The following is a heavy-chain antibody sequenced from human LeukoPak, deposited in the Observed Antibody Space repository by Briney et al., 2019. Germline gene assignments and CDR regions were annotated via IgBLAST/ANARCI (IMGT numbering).Heavy chain of an antibody. D-gene: IGHD3-9*01. CDR1: GGSFSGYY. V-gene: IGHV4-34*01. Sequence: SETLSLTCAVYGGSFSGYYWSWIRQPPGKGLEWIGEINHSGSTNYNPSLKSRVTISVDTSKNQFSLKLSSVTAADTAVYYCATTYYDILTGYLDYWGQGTLVTVSS. J-gene: IGHJ4*02. CDR2: INHSGST. CDR3: ATTYYDILTGYLDY.